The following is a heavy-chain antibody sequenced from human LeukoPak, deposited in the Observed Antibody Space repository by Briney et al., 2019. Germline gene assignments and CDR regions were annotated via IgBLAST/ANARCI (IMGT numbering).Heavy chain of an antibody. J-gene: IGHJ4*02. CDR2: IKPDGSST. Sequence: GGSLRLSCAASGFTFSSYWMHWVRQAPGEGLVWVSRIKPDGSSTSYADSVKGRFTISRDNAKNTLFLRMNSLRVEDTAVYYCARLAATGSGYWGQGILVTVSS. V-gene: IGHV3-74*01. CDR1: GFTFSSYW. CDR3: ARLAATGSGY. D-gene: IGHD6-13*01.